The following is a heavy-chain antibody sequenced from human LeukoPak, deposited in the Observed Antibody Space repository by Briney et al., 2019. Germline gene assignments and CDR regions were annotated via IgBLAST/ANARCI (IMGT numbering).Heavy chain of an antibody. V-gene: IGHV3-30*18. D-gene: IGHD6-13*01. CDR2: KSYDGSNK. CDR3: AKKYRKAAAGAYFDY. J-gene: IGHJ4*02. Sequence: GGSLRLSCAASGFTFSSYGMHWVRQAPGKGLEWVAVKSYDGSNKYYADSVKGRFTISRDNSKNTLYLQMNSLRAEDTAVYYCAKKYRKAAAGAYFDYWGQGTLVTVSS. CDR1: GFTFSSYG.